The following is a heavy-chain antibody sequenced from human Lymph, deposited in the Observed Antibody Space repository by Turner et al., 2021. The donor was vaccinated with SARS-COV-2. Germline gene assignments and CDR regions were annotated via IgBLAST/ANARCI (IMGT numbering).Heavy chain of an antibody. CDR2: ISVYNGYT. CDR1: GHTFTSYG. V-gene: IGHV1-18*04. J-gene: IGHJ6*02. CDR3: AREGYCTNTSCYRGQYYYCGMDV. D-gene: IGHD2-2*02. Sequence: QVQLVQSGAEVKKPRASVKVSCKAAGHTFTSYGISWVRQAPGQGLEWMGWISVYNGYTSYVQKLQGRVTMATDTSTSTASMELRSLRSDDTAVYYCAREGYCTNTSCYRGQYYYCGMDVWGQGTTVTVSS.